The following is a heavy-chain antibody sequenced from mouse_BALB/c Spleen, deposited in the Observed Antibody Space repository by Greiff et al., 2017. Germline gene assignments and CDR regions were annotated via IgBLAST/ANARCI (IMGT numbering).Heavy chain of an antibody. Sequence: EVQLQESGPSLVKPSQTLSLTCSVTGDSITSGYWNWIRKFPGNKLEYMGYISYSGSTYYNPSLKSRISITRDTSKNQYYLQLNSVTTEDTATYYCARYTYYYGSSRYAMDYWGQGTSVTVSS. CDR2: ISYSGST. CDR3: ARYTYYYGSSRYAMDY. V-gene: IGHV3-8*02. CDR1: GDSITSGY. J-gene: IGHJ4*01. D-gene: IGHD1-1*01.